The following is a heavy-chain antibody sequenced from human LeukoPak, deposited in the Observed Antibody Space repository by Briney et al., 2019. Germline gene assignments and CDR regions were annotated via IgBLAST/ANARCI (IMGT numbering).Heavy chain of an antibody. D-gene: IGHD3-16*01. J-gene: IGHJ4*02. CDR3: ARDRFGGEQN. CDR2: IIPIFGIA. CDR1: GGTFSSYA. V-gene: IGHV1-69*04. Sequence: ASVKVSCKASGGTFSSYAISWVRQAPGQGLEWMGRIIPIFGIANYAQKFQGRVTITADKSTSTAYMELSSLRSEDTAVYYCARDRFGGEQNWGQGTLVTVSS.